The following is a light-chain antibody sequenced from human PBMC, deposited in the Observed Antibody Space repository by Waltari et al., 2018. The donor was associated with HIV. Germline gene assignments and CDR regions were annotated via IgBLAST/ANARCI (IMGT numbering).Light chain of an antibody. CDR1: QSVNSN. Sequence: EIVMTQSPANLSVSPGERATLSCRASQSVNSNLAWYQQKPGQAPRLLIYDASTRATGIPARFSGGGFGAAFTLTISSLQSEDSAVYYCQQYNTWPPENTFGGGTKVEIK. CDR3: QQYNTWPPENT. CDR2: DAS. J-gene: IGKJ4*01. V-gene: IGKV3-15*01.